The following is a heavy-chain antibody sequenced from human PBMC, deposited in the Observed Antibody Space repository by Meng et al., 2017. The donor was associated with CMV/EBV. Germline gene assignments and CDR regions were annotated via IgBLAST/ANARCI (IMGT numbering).Heavy chain of an antibody. J-gene: IGHJ6*02. CDR3: ARRITMVRGVIKVGYYYGMDV. CDR1: GYTFTGYY. V-gene: IGHV1-2*02. Sequence: ASVKVSCKASGYTFTGYYMHWVRQAPGQGLEWMGWINPNSGGTNYAQKFQGRVTMTRDTFISTAYMELSRLRSDDTAVYYCARRITMVRGVIKVGYYYGMDVWGQGTTVTVSS. D-gene: IGHD3-10*01. CDR2: INPNSGGT.